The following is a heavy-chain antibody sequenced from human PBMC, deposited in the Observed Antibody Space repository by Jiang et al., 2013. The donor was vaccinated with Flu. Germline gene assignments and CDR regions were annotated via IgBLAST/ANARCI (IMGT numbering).Heavy chain of an antibody. D-gene: IGHD2-2*02. CDR2: INHSGST. CDR3: ARGKCSSTSCYNYYYYYGMDV. V-gene: IGHV4-34*01. Sequence: ARLLKPSETLSLTCAVYGGSFSGYYWSWIRQPPGKGLEWIGEINHSGSTNYNPSLKSRVTISVDTSKNQFSLKLSSVTAADTAVYYCARGKCSSTSCYNYYYYYGMDVWGQGTTVTVSS. J-gene: IGHJ6*02. CDR1: GGSFSGYY.